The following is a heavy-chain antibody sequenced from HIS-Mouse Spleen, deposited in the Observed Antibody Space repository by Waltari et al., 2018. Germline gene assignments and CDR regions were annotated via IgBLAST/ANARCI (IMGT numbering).Heavy chain of an antibody. J-gene: IGHJ2*01. CDR1: GGSIRSSSYS. CDR3: AREIPYSSSWYDWYFDL. CDR2: IYYSGST. Sequence: QLQLQESGPGLVKPSETLSLTCTVSGGSIRSSSYSCGWIRQPPGKGLEWIGSIYYSGSTYYNPSLKSRVTISVDTSNDQFSLKLSSVTAADTAVYYCAREIPYSSSWYDWYFDLWGRGTLVTVSS. V-gene: IGHV4-39*07. D-gene: IGHD6-13*01.